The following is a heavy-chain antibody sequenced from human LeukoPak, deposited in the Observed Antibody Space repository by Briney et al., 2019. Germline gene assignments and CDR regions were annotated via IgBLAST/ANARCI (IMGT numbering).Heavy chain of an antibody. D-gene: IGHD5-18*01. V-gene: IGHV3-23*01. Sequence: GGSLRLSCAAFEFTFSNYDMHWVRQAPGKGLEWVSAISGSGGSTYYADSVKGRFTISRDNSKNTLYLQMNSLRAEDTAVYYCAKAQLHHYYYYYMDVWGKGTTVTVSS. CDR3: AKAQLHHYYYYYMDV. J-gene: IGHJ6*03. CDR2: ISGSGGST. CDR1: EFTFSNYD.